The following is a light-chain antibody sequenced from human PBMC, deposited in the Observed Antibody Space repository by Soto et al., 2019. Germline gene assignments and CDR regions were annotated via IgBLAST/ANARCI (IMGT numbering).Light chain of an antibody. Sequence: DIQMTQSPSTLPASVGDRVTIICRASQSISNWLAWYQQKPWTAPKLLIYHASTLESGVPSRFSGSGSGTEFTLTISSLQPDDFATYYCQQYMSYSFGQGTKVDTK. CDR1: QSISNW. V-gene: IGKV1-5*02. CDR3: QQYMSYS. J-gene: IGKJ1*01. CDR2: HAS.